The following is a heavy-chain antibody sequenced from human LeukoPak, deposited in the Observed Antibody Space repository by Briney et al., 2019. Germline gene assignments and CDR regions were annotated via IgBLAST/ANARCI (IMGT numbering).Heavy chain of an antibody. CDR3: ARAYYDYVWGSYRLTYFDY. J-gene: IGHJ4*02. Sequence: SETLSLTCAVYGGSFSGYYWSWIRQPPGKGLEWIGEINHSGSTNYNPSLKSRVTISVDTSKNQFSLKLSSVTAADTAVYYCARAYYDYVWGSYRLTYFDYWGQGTLVTVSS. CDR1: GGSFSGYY. CDR2: INHSGST. D-gene: IGHD3-16*02. V-gene: IGHV4-34*01.